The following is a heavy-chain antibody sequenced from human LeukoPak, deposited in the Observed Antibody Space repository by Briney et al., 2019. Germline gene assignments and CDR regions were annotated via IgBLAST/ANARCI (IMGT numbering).Heavy chain of an antibody. CDR2: VYYSGST. V-gene: IGHV4-59*01. D-gene: IGHD6-13*01. Sequence: RASETLSLTCTVSGGSISSYYWSWIRQPPGKGLEWIGYVYYSGSTNYNPSLKSRVTISIDTSKNQFSLKLSSVTAADTAVYYCVKSGRYSSSFGVRRGYYMDVWGKGTTVTVSS. J-gene: IGHJ6*03. CDR1: GGSISSYY. CDR3: VKSGRYSSSFGVRRGYYMDV.